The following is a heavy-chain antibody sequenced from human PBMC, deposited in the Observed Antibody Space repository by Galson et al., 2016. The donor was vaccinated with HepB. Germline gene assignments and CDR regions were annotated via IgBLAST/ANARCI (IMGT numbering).Heavy chain of an antibody. CDR3: VRDRRLYSRGWYSDF. J-gene: IGHJ4*02. D-gene: IGHD6-19*01. V-gene: IGHV6-1*01. CDR1: GDSVSTDGAG. Sequence: CAISGDSVSTDGAGWTWIRQSPSRGLEWLGRTYYRSKRYRDYADSVKSRITIDADSSENHFSLQVNSVTPEDTALYYCVRDRRLYSRGWYSDFWGQGTLVTVSS. CDR2: TYYRSKRYR.